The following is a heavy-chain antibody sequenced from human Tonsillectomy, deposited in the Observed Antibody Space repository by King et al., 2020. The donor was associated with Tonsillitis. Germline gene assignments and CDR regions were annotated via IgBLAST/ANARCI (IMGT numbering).Heavy chain of an antibody. CDR2: IYYSGST. CDR1: GGSLSTYY. J-gene: IGHJ4*02. D-gene: IGHD6-13*01. V-gene: IGHV4-59*08. CDR3: ARIGIAAPGWTPNFDY. Sequence: VQLQESGPGLVKPSETLSLTCTVSGGSLSTYYWSWIRQSPGKGLECIGYIYYSGSTNYSPSLKSRVTISVDTSKNQFSLKLSSVTAADTAVYYCARIGIAAPGWTPNFDYWGQGSLVTVSA.